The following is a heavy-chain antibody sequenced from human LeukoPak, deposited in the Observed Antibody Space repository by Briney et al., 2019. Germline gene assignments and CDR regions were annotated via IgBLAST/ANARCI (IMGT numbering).Heavy chain of an antibody. D-gene: IGHD3-22*01. Sequence: ASVKVSCKASGGTFSSYAISWVRQAPGQGLEWMGWISAYNGNTNYAQKLQGRVTMTTDTSTSTAYMELRSLRSDDTAVYYCAQLNYYDSSGSRGGFDIWGQGTMVTVSS. J-gene: IGHJ3*02. V-gene: IGHV1-18*01. CDR1: GGTFSSYA. CDR2: ISAYNGNT. CDR3: AQLNYYDSSGSRGGFDI.